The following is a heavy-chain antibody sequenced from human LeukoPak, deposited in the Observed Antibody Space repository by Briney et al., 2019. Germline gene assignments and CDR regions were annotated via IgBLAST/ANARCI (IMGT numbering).Heavy chain of an antibody. J-gene: IGHJ4*02. CDR2: ISAYNGNT. Sequence: ASVNVSCKASGYTFTSYGISWVRQAPGQGLEWMGWISAYNGNTNYAQKLQGRVTITTDTSTSTAYMELRSLRAEDTDVYYCARASYYYGSGSPDYWGQGPLVTVSS. CDR1: GYTFTSYG. D-gene: IGHD3-10*01. CDR3: ARASYYYGSGSPDY. V-gene: IGHV1-18*01.